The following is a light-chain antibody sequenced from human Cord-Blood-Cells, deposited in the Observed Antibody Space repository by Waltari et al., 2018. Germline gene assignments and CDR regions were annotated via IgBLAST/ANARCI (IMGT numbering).Light chain of an antibody. CDR3: CSYAGSSTWV. CDR2: EGS. CDR1: SSDVGGYNL. V-gene: IGLV2-23*01. J-gene: IGLJ3*02. Sequence: QSALTQPASASGSPGQSITISCTGTSSDVGGYNLVSWYQQHPGKAPKLMIYEGSKRPSGVPNRFSGSKSGNTASLTISGLQAEDEADYYCCSYAGSSTWVFGGGTKLTVL.